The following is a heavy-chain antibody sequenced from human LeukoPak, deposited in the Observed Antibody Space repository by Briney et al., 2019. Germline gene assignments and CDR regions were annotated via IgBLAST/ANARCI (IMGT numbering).Heavy chain of an antibody. CDR3: ARGNNWNYVPFDY. D-gene: IGHD1-7*01. CDR2: IYYSGST. CDR1: GGSISSYY. Sequence: PPETLSLTCTVSGGSISSYYWSWIRQPPGKGLEWIGYIYYSGSTNYNPSLKSRVTISVDTSKNQFSLKLSSVTAADTAVYYCARGNNWNYVPFDYWGQGTLVTVSS. J-gene: IGHJ4*02. V-gene: IGHV4-59*01.